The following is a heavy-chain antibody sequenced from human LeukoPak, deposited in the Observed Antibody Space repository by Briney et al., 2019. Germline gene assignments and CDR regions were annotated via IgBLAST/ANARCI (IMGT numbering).Heavy chain of an antibody. Sequence: GGSLRLSCAASGFTFSSYGMHWVRQAPGKGLEWVAVIWYDGSNKYYADSVKGRFTISRDNSKNTLYLQLNSLRVEDTAVYYCAKNRGAGSHYYYHMNVWGKGTTVTVSS. CDR1: GFTFSSYG. CDR3: AKNRGAGSHYYYHMNV. D-gene: IGHD1-26*01. J-gene: IGHJ6*03. CDR2: IWYDGSNK. V-gene: IGHV3-33*06.